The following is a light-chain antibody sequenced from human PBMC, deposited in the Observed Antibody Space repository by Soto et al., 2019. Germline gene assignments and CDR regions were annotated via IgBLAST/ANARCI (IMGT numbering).Light chain of an antibody. CDR2: GAS. J-gene: IGKJ2*01. Sequence: EIVLTQSPGTLSLSPGERATLSCRASQSISSNYLAWYQQKPGQAPSLLIYGASSRATDIPDRFSGSGSGTDFTLTISRLDPEDFAVYYCQQYGSSYTFGQGTKLEI. CDR3: QQYGSSYT. CDR1: QSISSNY. V-gene: IGKV3-20*01.